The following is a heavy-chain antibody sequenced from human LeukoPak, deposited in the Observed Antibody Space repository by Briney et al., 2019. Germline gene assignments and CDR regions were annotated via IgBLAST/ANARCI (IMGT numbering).Heavy chain of an antibody. CDR2: VYKSGTT. J-gene: IGHJ4*02. CDR3: ARQFWPDFDY. V-gene: IGHV4-39*01. CDR1: RDYIRHIDYY. D-gene: IGHD3-3*01. Sequence: SETLSLTCSVSRDYIRHIDYYWVWIRQPPGKGLEWIGNVYKSGTTSYNPSLSSRVTISVDTSKNQFSLKLSSVTAADTAVCYCARQFWPDFDYWGQGTLVTVSS.